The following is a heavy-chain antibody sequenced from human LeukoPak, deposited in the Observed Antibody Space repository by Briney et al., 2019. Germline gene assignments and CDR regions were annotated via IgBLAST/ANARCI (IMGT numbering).Heavy chain of an antibody. CDR2: IKSKTDGGTT. CDR3: TTYVGAYSNWGDYYYYYMDV. J-gene: IGHJ6*03. CDR1: GFTFSNAG. Sequence: GGSLRLSCAASGFTFSNAGMSWVRQAPGKGLEWVGRIKSKTDGGTTDYAAPVKGRFTISREDSKNTLYLQMNSLKTEDTAVYYCTTYVGAYSNWGDYYYYYMDVWGKGTTVTVSS. D-gene: IGHD4-11*01. V-gene: IGHV3-15*01.